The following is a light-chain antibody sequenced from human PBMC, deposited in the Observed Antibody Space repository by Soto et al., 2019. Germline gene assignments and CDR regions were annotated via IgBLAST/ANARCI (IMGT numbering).Light chain of an antibody. CDR3: QQYDSSPPIT. Sequence: EIVLTQSPGTLSLSPGERATLSCRASQSISNSRLAWYQQKPGHAPRLLIYGASRRATGFPDRFSGSGSGTDFTLTISRLEPEDFAVYYCQQYDSSPPITFGQGTRLEIK. V-gene: IGKV3-20*01. CDR1: QSISNSR. J-gene: IGKJ5*01. CDR2: GAS.